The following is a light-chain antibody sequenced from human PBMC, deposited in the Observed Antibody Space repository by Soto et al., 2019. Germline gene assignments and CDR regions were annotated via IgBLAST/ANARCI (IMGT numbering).Light chain of an antibody. J-gene: IGLJ2*01. CDR1: SSDVGGYNY. Sequence: QSVLTQPRSVSGSPGQSGTISCTGTSSDVGGYNYVSWYQQHPGKAPKLMIYGVSKRPSGVPDRFSGSKSGHTASLTISGLQAEDDGDYYCCSYAGFYTVIFGGGTKLTVL. CDR3: CSYAGFYTVI. V-gene: IGLV2-11*01. CDR2: GVS.